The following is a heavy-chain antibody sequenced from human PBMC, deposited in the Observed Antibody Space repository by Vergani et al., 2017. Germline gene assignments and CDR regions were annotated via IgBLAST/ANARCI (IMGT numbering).Heavy chain of an antibody. CDR3: AKDLYYYDSSGAMDV. CDR1: GFTFSSYG. D-gene: IGHD3-22*01. Sequence: QVQLVESGGGVVQPGRSLRLSCAASGFTFSSYGMHWVRQAPGKGLEWVAFIRYDGSNKYYADSVKGRFTISRDNSKNTLYLQMNSLRAEDTAVYYCAKDLYYYDSSGAMDVWGQGTTVTVSS. CDR2: IRYDGSNK. V-gene: IGHV3-30*02. J-gene: IGHJ6*02.